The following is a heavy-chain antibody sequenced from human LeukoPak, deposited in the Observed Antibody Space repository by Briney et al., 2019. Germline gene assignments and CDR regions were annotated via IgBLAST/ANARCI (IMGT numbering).Heavy chain of an antibody. CDR3: AKDRTVGASYWYFDL. D-gene: IGHD1-26*01. CDR2: IYSGGST. CDR1: GFTVSSNY. Sequence: GGSLRLSCAASGFTVSSNYMSWVRQAPGKGLEWVSVIYSGGSTYYADSVKGRFTISRDSSRNTLFLHMNTLRAEDTAIYYCAKDRTVGASYWYFDLWGRGTLVAVSS. V-gene: IGHV3-53*01. J-gene: IGHJ2*01.